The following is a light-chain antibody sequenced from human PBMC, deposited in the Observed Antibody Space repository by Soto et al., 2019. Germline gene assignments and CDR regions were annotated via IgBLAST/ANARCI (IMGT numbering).Light chain of an antibody. CDR2: EVN. CDR3: SSYVGSNRGV. CDR1: SSDVGGYNY. Sequence: QSVLTQPPSASGSPGQSVTISFTGSSSDVGGYNYVSWYQHHPGKAPRLMIYEVNKRPSGVPDRFSGSKSGNTASLTVSGLQAEDEADYYCSSYVGSNRGVFGGGTQLTVL. J-gene: IGLJ3*02. V-gene: IGLV2-8*01.